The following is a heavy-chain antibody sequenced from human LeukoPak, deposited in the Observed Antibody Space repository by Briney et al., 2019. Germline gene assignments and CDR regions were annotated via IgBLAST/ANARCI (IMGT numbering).Heavy chain of an antibody. CDR3: ARGSRGGSFDP. D-gene: IGHD3-10*01. V-gene: IGHV4-61*02. CDR2: IYTSGST. J-gene: IGHJ5*02. Sequence: SETLSLTCTVSGGSISSGSYYWSWIRQPAGKGLEWIGRIYTSGSTNYNPSLKGPVTISVDTSKNQFSLKLSSVTAADTAVYYCARGSRGGSFDPWGQGTLVTVSS. CDR1: GGSISSGSYY.